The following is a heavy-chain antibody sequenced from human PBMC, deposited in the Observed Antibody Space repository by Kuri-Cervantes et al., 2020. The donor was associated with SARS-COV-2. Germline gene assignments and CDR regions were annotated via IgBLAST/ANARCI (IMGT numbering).Heavy chain of an antibody. CDR1: GFTLTYRW. V-gene: IGHV3-7*04. Sequence: GESLKISCEASGFTLTYRWMAWFRQTSGKGLEWVAAIKADGGEMVYVDSAKGRFTISRDNAKNSVFLQMNSVRIEDTSLYFCAWGRGWTFDIWGRGTMVTVSS. CDR2: IKADGGEM. CDR3: AWGRGWTFDI. D-gene: IGHD3-3*01. J-gene: IGHJ3*02.